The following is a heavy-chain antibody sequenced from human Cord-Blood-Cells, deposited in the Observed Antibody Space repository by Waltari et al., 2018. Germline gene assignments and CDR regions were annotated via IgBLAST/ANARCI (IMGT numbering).Heavy chain of an antibody. Sequence: QVQLVQSGAEVKKPGASVKVSCKVSGYTLTELSMHWVRQAPGKGLEWMGGFDPEDGETIYAQKFQGRGTRTEDTSTDTAYMELSSLRSEDTAVYYCATADQTYYYGSGSLYYFDYWGQGTLVTVSS. V-gene: IGHV1-24*01. CDR2: FDPEDGET. CDR1: GYTLTELS. J-gene: IGHJ4*02. CDR3: ATADQTYYYGSGSLYYFDY. D-gene: IGHD3-10*01.